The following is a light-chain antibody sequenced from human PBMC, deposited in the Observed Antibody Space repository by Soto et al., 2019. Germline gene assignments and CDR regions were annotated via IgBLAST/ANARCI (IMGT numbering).Light chain of an antibody. J-gene: IGLJ1*01. Sequence: SYELTQPPSVSVAPGQTARITCGGSNIESKSVHGYQQKPGQAPVLAVYDDSDRPSGIPERFSGSNSGNTATLTISGVEAGDEADYYCQVWDRSSDHYVFGTGTKLTVL. CDR2: DDS. V-gene: IGLV3-21*02. CDR3: QVWDRSSDHYV. CDR1: NIESKS.